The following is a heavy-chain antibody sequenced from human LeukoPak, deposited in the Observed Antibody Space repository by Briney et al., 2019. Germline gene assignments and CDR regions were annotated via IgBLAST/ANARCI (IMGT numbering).Heavy chain of an antibody. Sequence: SETLSLTCTVSGGSISSSSYYWGWIRQPPGKGLEWIGSIYYSGSTYYNPSLKSRVTISVDTSKNQFSLKLSSVTAADTAVYYCARDWLEGDLGQQLVPYFDYWGQGTLVTVSS. CDR3: ARDWLEGDLGQQLVPYFDY. CDR2: IYYSGST. J-gene: IGHJ4*02. CDR1: GGSISSSSYY. V-gene: IGHV4-39*07. D-gene: IGHD6-13*01.